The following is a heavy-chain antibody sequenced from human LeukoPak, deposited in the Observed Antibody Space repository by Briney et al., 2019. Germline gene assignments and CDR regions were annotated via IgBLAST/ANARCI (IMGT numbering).Heavy chain of an antibody. CDR1: GYTFTSYG. V-gene: IGHV1-18*01. J-gene: IGHJ6*02. CDR3: ALGYCDTLTGYGMDV. Sequence: GASVKVSCKASGYTFTSYGISWVRQAPGQGLEWMGWISAYNGNTNYAQKLQGRVTMTTDTSTSTAYMELRSLRSDDTAVYYCALGYCDTLTGYGMDVWGQGTTVTVSS. D-gene: IGHD3-9*01. CDR2: ISAYNGNT.